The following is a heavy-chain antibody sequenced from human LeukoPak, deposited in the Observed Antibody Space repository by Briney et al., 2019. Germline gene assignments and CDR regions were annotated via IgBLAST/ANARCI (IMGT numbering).Heavy chain of an antibody. D-gene: IGHD5-24*01. J-gene: IGHJ4*02. Sequence: PSQTLSLTCTVSGGSISSGSYYWSWIRQPAGKGLEWIGRIYTSGSTNYNPSLKSRVPISVDTSKNQFALQLGSVTAADTAVYYCARDTRWLQFENWGQGALVTVSS. CDR1: GGSISSGSYY. CDR3: ARDTRWLQFEN. CDR2: IYTSGST. V-gene: IGHV4-61*02.